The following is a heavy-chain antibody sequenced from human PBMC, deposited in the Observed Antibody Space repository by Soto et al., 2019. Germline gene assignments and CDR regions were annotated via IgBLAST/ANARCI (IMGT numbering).Heavy chain of an antibody. D-gene: IGHD2-8*01. CDR2: ISGSGGST. Sequence: GGSLRLSCAASGFTFSNYAMNWVRQAPGKGLEWVSVISGSGGSTYYADSVKGRFTISRDNSKNTLYLQMNSLRAEDTAVYYCASGTNGAFFVYWGQGILVTVSS. CDR3: ASGTNGAFFVY. CDR1: GFTFSNYA. V-gene: IGHV3-23*01. J-gene: IGHJ4*02.